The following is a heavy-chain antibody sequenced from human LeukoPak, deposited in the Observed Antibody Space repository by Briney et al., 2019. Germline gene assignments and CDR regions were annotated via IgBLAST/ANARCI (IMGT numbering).Heavy chain of an antibody. J-gene: IGHJ4*02. CDR1: GYTFTGYY. CDR3: ASSAMTTVTTKGDY. D-gene: IGHD4-17*01. V-gene: IGHV1-2*06. CDR2: INPNSGGT. Sequence: ASVKVSCKASGYTFTGYYMHWVRQAPGQGLEWMGRINPNSGGTNYAQKFQGRVTMTRDTSISTAYMELSRLRSDDTAVYYCASSAMTTVTTKGDYWGQGTPVTVSS.